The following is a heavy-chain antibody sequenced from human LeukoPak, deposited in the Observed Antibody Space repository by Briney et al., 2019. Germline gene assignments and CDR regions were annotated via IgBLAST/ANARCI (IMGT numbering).Heavy chain of an antibody. CDR2: ISSSSSYI. Sequence: PGGSLRLSCAASGFTFSSYSMNWVRQAPGKGLEWVSSISSSSSYIYYADSVKGRFTISRDNAKNSLYLQMNSLRAEDTAVYYCARLVGATRYNDYRGQGTLVTVSS. V-gene: IGHV3-21*01. D-gene: IGHD1-26*01. CDR1: GFTFSSYS. CDR3: ARLVGATRYNDY. J-gene: IGHJ4*02.